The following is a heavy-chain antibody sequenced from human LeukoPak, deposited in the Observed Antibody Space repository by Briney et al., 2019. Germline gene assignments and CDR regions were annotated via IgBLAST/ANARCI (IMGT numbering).Heavy chain of an antibody. J-gene: IGHJ3*02. V-gene: IGHV3-30*02. CDR2: IRYDGSNK. D-gene: IGHD2-2*01. Sequence: GGSLRLSCAASGFTFSSYGMHWVRQAPGKGLEWVAFIRYDGSNKYYADSVKGRFTISRDNSKNTLYLQMNSLRAEDTAVYYCAKDVGVVVPVNALDIWGQGTMVTVSS. CDR3: AKDVGVVVPVNALDI. CDR1: GFTFSSYG.